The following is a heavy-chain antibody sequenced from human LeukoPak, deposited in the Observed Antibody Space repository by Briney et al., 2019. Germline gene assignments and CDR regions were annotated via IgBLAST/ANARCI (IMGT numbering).Heavy chain of an antibody. CDR3: ARALTGYYNFDY. V-gene: IGHV4-59*01. J-gene: IGHJ4*02. Sequence: SETLSLTCTVSGGPISSYYWSWIRQPPGKGLEWIGYIYYSGSTNYNPSLKSRVTISVDTSKNQFSLKLSSVTAADTAVYYCARALTGYYNFDYWGQGTLVTVSS. CDR2: IYYSGST. CDR1: GGPISSYY. D-gene: IGHD3-9*01.